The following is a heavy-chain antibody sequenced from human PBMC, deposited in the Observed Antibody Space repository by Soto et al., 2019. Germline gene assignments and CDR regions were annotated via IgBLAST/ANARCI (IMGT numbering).Heavy chain of an antibody. Sequence: LRLSCAASGFTFSSYGMHWVRQAPGKGLEWVAVIWYDGSNKYYADSVKGRFTISRDNSKNTLYLQMNSLRAEDTAVYYCARELRVSTSKAYHRDRIYVSGQRTTVPVSS. CDR2: IWYDGSNK. CDR3: ARELRVSTSKAYHRDRIYV. J-gene: IGHJ6*02. D-gene: IGHD2-2*01. CDR1: GFTFSSYG. V-gene: IGHV3-33*01.